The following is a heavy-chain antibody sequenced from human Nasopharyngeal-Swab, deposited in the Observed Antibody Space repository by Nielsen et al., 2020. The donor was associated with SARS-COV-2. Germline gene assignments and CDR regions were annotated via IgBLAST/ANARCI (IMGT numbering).Heavy chain of an antibody. CDR1: GFTFSSYS. CDR3: ARGDYYDSSGYYTY. D-gene: IGHD3-22*01. CDR2: ISSGSSTI. Sequence: GESLKISCAASGFTFSSYSMNWVRQAPGKGLEWVSYISSGSSTIYYADSVKGRFTISRDNAKNSLYLQMNSLRAEDTAVYYCARGDYYDSSGYYTYWGQGTLVTVSS. J-gene: IGHJ4*02. V-gene: IGHV3-48*04.